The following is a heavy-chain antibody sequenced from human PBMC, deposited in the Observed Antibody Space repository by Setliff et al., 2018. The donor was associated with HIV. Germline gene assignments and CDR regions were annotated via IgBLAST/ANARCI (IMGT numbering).Heavy chain of an antibody. CDR3: ARDRFTLTSSIFGF. Sequence: ASVKVSCKTSGYTFSNYPIHWLRQAPGQRPEWMGWVNTGKGDTKYSQRFQDRPTITTDSSASSVYMELSSLSSDDTAIYYCARDRFTLTSSIFGFWGHGTLVTVSS. J-gene: IGHJ4*01. D-gene: IGHD3-3*01. V-gene: IGHV1-3*04. CDR1: GYTFSNYP. CDR2: VNTGKGDT.